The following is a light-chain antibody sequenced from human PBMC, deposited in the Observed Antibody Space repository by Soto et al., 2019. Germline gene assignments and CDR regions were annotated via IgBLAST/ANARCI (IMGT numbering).Light chain of an antibody. CDR1: QGIGVD. Sequence: DIQMTQSPSSLPTSVGDTVTITCRASQGIGVDVGWFQQKPGKAPNRLIYDGSTLQSGVPSRVTGSGSGTEFTLTIGGLQPEDFGTYFCLQHHLYPYTFGQGTKVDIK. CDR2: DGS. CDR3: LQHHLYPYT. J-gene: IGKJ2*01. V-gene: IGKV1-17*01.